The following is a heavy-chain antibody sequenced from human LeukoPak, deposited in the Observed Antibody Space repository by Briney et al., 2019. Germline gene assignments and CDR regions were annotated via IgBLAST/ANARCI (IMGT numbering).Heavy chain of an antibody. J-gene: IGHJ5*02. CDR1: GGTFSSYA. CDR3: ARVLSMGVPAALNWMDT. Sequence: SVKVSCKASGGTFSSYAIGWVRQAPGQGLEWMGGIIPIFGTANYAQKFQGRVTITADESTSTAYMELSSLRSEDPAVYYCARVLSMGVPAALNWMDTWGQETLVTVSS. D-gene: IGHD2-2*01. CDR2: IIPIFGTA. V-gene: IGHV1-69*13.